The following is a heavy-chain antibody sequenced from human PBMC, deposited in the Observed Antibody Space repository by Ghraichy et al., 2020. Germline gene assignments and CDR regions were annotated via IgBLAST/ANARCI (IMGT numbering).Heavy chain of an antibody. V-gene: IGHV1-46*01. J-gene: IGHJ6*03. CDR1: GYTFTSYY. Sequence: ASVKVSCKASGYTFTSYYMHWVRQAPGQGLEWMGIINPSGGSTSYAQKFQGRVTMTRDTSTSTVYMELSSLRSEDTAVYYCARGHKWELQGYYMDVWGKGTTVTVSS. CDR3: ARGHKWELQGYYMDV. D-gene: IGHD1-26*01. CDR2: INPSGGST.